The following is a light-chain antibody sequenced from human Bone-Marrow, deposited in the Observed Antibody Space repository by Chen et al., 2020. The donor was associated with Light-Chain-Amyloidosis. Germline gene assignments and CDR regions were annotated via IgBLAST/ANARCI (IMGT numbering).Light chain of an antibody. CDR2: RDT. V-gene: IGLV3-25*03. Sequence: SYDLTQPPSVSVSPGQTASITCSGDDFPTKYAYWYQQKPGQAPVLVIHRDTERPSGISERFSGSSSGTTATLTISGVQAEDEADYHCQSADSSGTYEVIFGGGTKLTVL. CDR3: QSADSSGTYEVI. J-gene: IGLJ2*01. CDR1: DFPTKY.